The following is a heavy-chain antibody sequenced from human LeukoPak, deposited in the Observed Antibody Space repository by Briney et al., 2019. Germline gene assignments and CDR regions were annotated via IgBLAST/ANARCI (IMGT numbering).Heavy chain of an antibody. V-gene: IGHV3-74*01. CDR2: IKTDGSIT. Sequence: GGSLRLSCAASGFSFSVFWMHWVRQAPGKGPVWVSRIKTDGSITDYADSVKGRFTISRDNSKNTLYLQMNSLRAEDTAVYYCAKARERKRYYYYYYMDVWGKGTTVTVSS. CDR3: AKARERKRYYYYYYMDV. CDR1: GFSFSVFW. J-gene: IGHJ6*03. D-gene: IGHD1-1*01.